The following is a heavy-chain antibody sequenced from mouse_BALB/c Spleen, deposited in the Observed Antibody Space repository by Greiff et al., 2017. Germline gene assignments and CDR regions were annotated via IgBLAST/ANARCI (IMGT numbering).Heavy chain of an antibody. Sequence: VKLQESGPGLVAPSQSLSITCTVSGFSLTSYDISWIRQPPGKGLEWLGVIWTGGGTNYNSAFMSRLSISKDNSKSQVFLKMNSLQTDDTAIYYCVRASYDYGDAMDYWGQGTSVTVSS. D-gene: IGHD2-4*01. CDR3: VRASYDYGDAMDY. CDR1: GFSLTSYD. J-gene: IGHJ4*01. V-gene: IGHV2-9-2*01. CDR2: IWTGGGT.